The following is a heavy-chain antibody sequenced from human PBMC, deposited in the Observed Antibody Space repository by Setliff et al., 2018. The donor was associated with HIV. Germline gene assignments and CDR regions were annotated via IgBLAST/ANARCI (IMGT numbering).Heavy chain of an antibody. J-gene: IGHJ3*02. CDR3: TTDGSYDILTGPTPGAFDI. V-gene: IGHV1-24*01. D-gene: IGHD3-9*01. Sequence: ASVKVSCKVSGHNLTELSMHWVRQAPGKGLEWMGGFDPEDAETIYAQNFQGRVTMTEDTSTDTAYMELSSLRSEDTAFYYCTTDGSYDILTGPTPGAFDIWGQGTMVTVSS. CDR1: GHNLTELS. CDR2: FDPEDAET.